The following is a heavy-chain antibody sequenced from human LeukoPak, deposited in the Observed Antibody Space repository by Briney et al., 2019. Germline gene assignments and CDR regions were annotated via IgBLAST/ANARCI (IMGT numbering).Heavy chain of an antibody. CDR2: IYHGGST. Sequence: KTSETLSLTCAVSGGSISSKNWWSWVRPPPGKGLEWIGEIYHGGSTNYNPSLKSRVTISVDKSKNQVSLKLSSVTAADTAVYYCARIRGYGSDYYYYYMDVWDKGTTVTVSS. J-gene: IGHJ6*03. D-gene: IGHD6-19*01. V-gene: IGHV4-4*02. CDR1: GGSISSKNW. CDR3: ARIRGYGSDYYYYYMDV.